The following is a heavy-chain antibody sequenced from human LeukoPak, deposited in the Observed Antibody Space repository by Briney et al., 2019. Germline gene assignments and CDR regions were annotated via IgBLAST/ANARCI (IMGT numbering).Heavy chain of an antibody. CDR2: ISYDGSNK. CDR3: AKTGETYWYFDL. V-gene: IGHV3-30*18. J-gene: IGHJ2*01. Sequence: GGSLRLSCAASGFTFSSYRMNWVRQAPGKGLEWVAVISYDGSNKYYADSVKGRFTISRDNSKNTLYLQMNSLRAEDTAVYYCAKTGETYWYFDLWGRGTLVTVSS. CDR1: GFTFSSYR. D-gene: IGHD1-1*01.